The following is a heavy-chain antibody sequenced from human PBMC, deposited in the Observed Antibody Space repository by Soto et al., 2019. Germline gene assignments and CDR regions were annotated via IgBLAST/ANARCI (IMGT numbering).Heavy chain of an antibody. Sequence: GGSLRLSCAASGFTVTNYEMSWVRQAPGEGLEWVSYINSGGTSIKYADSVKGRFTISRDNARNSLYLQMNSLRDEDTAVYYCARENYGDAFDFWGQGALVTVSS. D-gene: IGHD4-17*01. CDR2: INSGGTSI. J-gene: IGHJ4*02. CDR3: ARENYGDAFDF. V-gene: IGHV3-48*03. CDR1: GFTVTNYE.